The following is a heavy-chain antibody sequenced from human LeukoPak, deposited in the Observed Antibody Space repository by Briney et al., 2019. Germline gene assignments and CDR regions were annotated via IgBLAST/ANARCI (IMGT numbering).Heavy chain of an antibody. CDR3: AKDLRRAARTLDC. Sequence: GGSLRLSCAASGFTFSSYGMHWVRQAPGKGLEWVAFIRYDGSNKYYADSVKGRFTISRDNSKNTLYLQMNSLRAEDTAVYYCAKDLRRAARTLDCWGQGTLVTVSS. D-gene: IGHD6-6*01. V-gene: IGHV3-30*02. CDR1: GFTFSSYG. J-gene: IGHJ4*02. CDR2: IRYDGSNK.